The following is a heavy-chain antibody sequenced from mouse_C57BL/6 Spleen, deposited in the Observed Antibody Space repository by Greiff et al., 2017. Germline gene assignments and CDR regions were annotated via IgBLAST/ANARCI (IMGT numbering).Heavy chain of an antibody. CDR3: ARQGGPRGYFYV. CDR1: GFSLTSYG. V-gene: IGHV2-6-1*01. J-gene: IGHJ1*03. CDR2: IWSDGST. Sequence: VKLVESGPGLVAPSQSLSITCTVSGFSLTSYGVHWVRQPPGKGLEWLVVIWSDGSTTYNSDLKSRLSISKDNSKSQVFLKMNSLHTDDTAMYYCARQGGPRGYFYVWGTGTTVTVSS.